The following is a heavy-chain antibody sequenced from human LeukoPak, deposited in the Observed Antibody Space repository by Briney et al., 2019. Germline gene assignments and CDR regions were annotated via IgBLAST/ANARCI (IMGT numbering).Heavy chain of an antibody. J-gene: IGHJ4*02. CDR2: INTNTGNP. D-gene: IGHD3-22*01. Sequence: ASVKVSSKASGYTFTSYAMDWVRQAPGQGLEWMGWINTNTGNPTYAQGFTGRFVFSLDTSVSTAYLQISSLKAEDTAVYYCARGIFYYDSRPVDYWGQGTLVTVSS. V-gene: IGHV7-4-1*02. CDR3: ARGIFYYDSRPVDY. CDR1: GYTFTSYA.